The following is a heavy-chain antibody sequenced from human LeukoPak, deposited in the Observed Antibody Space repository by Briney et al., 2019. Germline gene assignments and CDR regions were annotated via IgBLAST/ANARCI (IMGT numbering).Heavy chain of an antibody. CDR3: ARGAKWAYYFDY. D-gene: IGHD1-26*01. CDR1: AFTFNTYL. Sequence: PGGSLRLSCAASAFTFNTYLMHWVRQVPGRGLGGVSRINGDESSTNYADSVKGRFTISRDDAKATLYLHLNRLTAEDTAVYYCARGAKWAYYFDYWGQGTLVTVSS. J-gene: IGHJ4*02. CDR2: INGDESST. V-gene: IGHV3-74*01.